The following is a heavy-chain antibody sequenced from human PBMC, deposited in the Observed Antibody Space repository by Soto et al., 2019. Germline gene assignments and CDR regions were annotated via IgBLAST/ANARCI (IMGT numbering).Heavy chain of an antibody. CDR1: GFTFSSYG. D-gene: IGHD6-6*01. J-gene: IGHJ4*02. V-gene: IGHV3-33*01. Sequence: GGSLRLSCAASGFTFSSYGMHWVRQAPGKGLEWVAVIWYDGSNKYYADSVKGRFTISRDNSKNTLYLQMNSLRAEDTAVYYCARGLARYYFVHWGQGTLVTVSS. CDR2: IWYDGSNK. CDR3: ARGLARYYFVH.